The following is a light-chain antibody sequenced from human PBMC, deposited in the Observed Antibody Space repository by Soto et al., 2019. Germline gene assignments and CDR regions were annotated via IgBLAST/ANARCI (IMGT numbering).Light chain of an antibody. J-gene: IGKJ2*01. CDR1: QSISTY. CDR2: GAS. CDR3: QHTYSTPHT. V-gene: IGKV1-39*01. Sequence: DIQMTQSPSSLSASVGDRVTIPCRASQSISTYLNWYQQKPGKAPQLLIYGASSLQSGVPSRFSGSGSGTDFTLPISSLQPEDYATYYCQHTYSTPHTFGQGTKLEIK.